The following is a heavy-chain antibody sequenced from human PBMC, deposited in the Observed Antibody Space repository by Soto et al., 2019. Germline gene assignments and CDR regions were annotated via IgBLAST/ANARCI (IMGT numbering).Heavy chain of an antibody. V-gene: IGHV4-30-4*01. D-gene: IGHD2-21*02. Sequence: QVQLQESGPGLVKPSQTLSLTCTVSGGSISSGDYYWSWIRQPPGKGLEWIGYIYYSGSTYYNPSLKSRVTISVDTSKNQFSLKLSSVTAADTAVYYCARDPGDCGGDCPPPPGMDVWGQGTTVTVSS. CDR2: IYYSGST. CDR1: GGSISSGDYY. CDR3: ARDPGDCGGDCPPPPGMDV. J-gene: IGHJ6*02.